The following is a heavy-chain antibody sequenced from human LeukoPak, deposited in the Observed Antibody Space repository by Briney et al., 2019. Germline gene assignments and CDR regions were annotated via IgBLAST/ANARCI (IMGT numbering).Heavy chain of an antibody. CDR1: GGSISNYY. Sequence: PSETLSLTCTVSGGSISNYYWNWIRQPPGKGLEWIGYIYYSGSTNYNPSLKSRVTISVDTSKNQFSLKLSSVTAADTAVYYCARSRGLRYFDWLLDYWGQGTLVTVSS. V-gene: IGHV4-59*01. CDR2: IYYSGST. D-gene: IGHD3-9*01. J-gene: IGHJ4*02. CDR3: ARSRGLRYFDWLLDY.